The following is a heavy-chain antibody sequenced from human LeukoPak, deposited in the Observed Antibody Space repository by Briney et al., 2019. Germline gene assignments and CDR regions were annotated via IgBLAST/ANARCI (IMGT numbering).Heavy chain of an antibody. Sequence: SETLSLTCTGSGDSISSSSYYWGWIRQPPGKGLEWIGSIYYSGSTYYNPSLKSRVTISVDTSKNQFSLKLSSVIAADTAVYYCARHGYCSSTSCYKNWFDPWGQGTLVTVSS. V-gene: IGHV4-39*01. J-gene: IGHJ5*02. CDR1: GDSISSSSYY. CDR3: ARHGYCSSTSCYKNWFDP. CDR2: IYYSGST. D-gene: IGHD2-2*02.